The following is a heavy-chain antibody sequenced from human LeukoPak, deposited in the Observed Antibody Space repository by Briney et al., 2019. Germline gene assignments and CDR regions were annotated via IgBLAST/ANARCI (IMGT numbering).Heavy chain of an antibody. CDR1: GYTFTSYG. D-gene: IGHD3-16*02. CDR3: ARDGPPYDYVWGSYRYKGNYFDY. CDR2: ISAYNGNT. J-gene: IGHJ4*02. Sequence: ASVKVSCKASGYTFTSYGISWVRQAPGQGLEWMGWISAYNGNTNYAQKLQGRVTMTTDTSTSTAYMELRSLRSDDTAVYYCARDGPPYDYVWGSYRYKGNYFDYWGQGTLVTVSS. V-gene: IGHV1-18*01.